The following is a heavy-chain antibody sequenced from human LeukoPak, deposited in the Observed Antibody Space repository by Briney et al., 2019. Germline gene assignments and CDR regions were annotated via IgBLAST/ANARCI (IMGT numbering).Heavy chain of an antibody. Sequence: GGSLRLSCAASGFTFSSYAMHWVRQAPGKGLEWVAVISYDGSNKYYADSVKGRFTIYRDNSKNTLYLQMNSLRAEDTAVYYCARGLYPTYYYDSSGYYSWGQGTLVTVSS. CDR2: ISYDGSNK. D-gene: IGHD3-22*01. CDR1: GFTFSSYA. V-gene: IGHV3-30*01. CDR3: ARGLYPTYYYDSSGYYS. J-gene: IGHJ4*02.